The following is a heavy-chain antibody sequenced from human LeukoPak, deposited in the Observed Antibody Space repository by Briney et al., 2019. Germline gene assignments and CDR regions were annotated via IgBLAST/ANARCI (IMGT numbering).Heavy chain of an antibody. J-gene: IGHJ4*02. V-gene: IGHV1-2*02. CDR3: ARETYCGNLSFDY. Sequence: ASVKVSCKASGYTFTGYYMHWVRQAPGQGLEWMGWINPNSGGTNYAQKFQGRVTMTRDTSISTAYMELSRLRSDDTAVYYCARETYCGNLSFDYWGQGTLVTVSS. CDR2: INPNSGGT. CDR1: GYTFTGYY. D-gene: IGHD4-23*01.